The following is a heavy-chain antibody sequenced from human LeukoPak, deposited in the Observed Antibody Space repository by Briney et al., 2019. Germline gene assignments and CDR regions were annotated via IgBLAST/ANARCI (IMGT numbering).Heavy chain of an antibody. CDR3: ARDGRDGYNLAPSDAFDI. J-gene: IGHJ3*02. CDR2: IYSGGST. Sequence: GGSLRLSCAASGFTVSSNYMSWVRQAPGKGLEWVSVIYSGGSTYYADSVKGRFTISRDNSKNTLYLQMNSLRAEDTAVYYCARDGRDGYNLAPSDAFDIWGQGTMVTVSS. V-gene: IGHV3-53*01. D-gene: IGHD5-24*01. CDR1: GFTVSSNY.